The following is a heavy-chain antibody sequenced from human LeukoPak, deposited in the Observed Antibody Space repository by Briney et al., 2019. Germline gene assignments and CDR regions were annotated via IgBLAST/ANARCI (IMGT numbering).Heavy chain of an antibody. V-gene: IGHV3-7*01. CDR2: IKQDGSEQ. D-gene: IGHD3-10*01. J-gene: IGHJ4*02. Sequence: GGSLRLSCAASGFTFSNYWMSWVRQAPGKGLEWVANIKQDGSEQNYVDSVKGRFIISRDNTKNSLYIQLNSLRVEDTAVYYCARDSPFGVYWGRGALVTVSS. CDR3: ARDSPFGVY. CDR1: GFTFSNYW.